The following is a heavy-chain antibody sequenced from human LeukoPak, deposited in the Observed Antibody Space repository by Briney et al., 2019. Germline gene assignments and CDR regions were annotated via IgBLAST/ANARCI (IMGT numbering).Heavy chain of an antibody. Sequence: SETLSLTCTVSGGSISSYYWSWIRQPAGKGLEWIGRIYTSGSTNYNPSLKSRVTMSVDTSKNQFSLKLSSVTAADTAVYYCARASAVVGYYYYYGMDVWGQGTTVTVSS. CDR3: ARASAVVGYYYYYGMDV. CDR2: IYTSGST. V-gene: IGHV4-4*07. J-gene: IGHJ6*02. CDR1: GGSISSYY. D-gene: IGHD6-6*01.